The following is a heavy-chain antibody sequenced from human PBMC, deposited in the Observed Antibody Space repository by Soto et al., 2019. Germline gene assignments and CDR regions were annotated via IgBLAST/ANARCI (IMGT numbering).Heavy chain of an antibody. V-gene: IGHV1-46*01. J-gene: IGHJ4*02. CDR3: ARDPNDDILTGSPFDY. D-gene: IGHD3-9*01. CDR2: INPSGGST. Sequence: ASVKVSCKASGYTFTSYYMHWVRQAPGQGLEWMGIINPSGGSTSYAQKFQGRVTMTRDTSTGTVYMELSSLRSEDTAVYYCARDPNDDILTGSPFDYWGQGTLVTVSS. CDR1: GYTFTSYY.